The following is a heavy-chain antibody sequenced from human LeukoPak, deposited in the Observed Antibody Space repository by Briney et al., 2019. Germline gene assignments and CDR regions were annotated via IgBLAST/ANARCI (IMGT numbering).Heavy chain of an antibody. CDR1: GYTFTSYY. V-gene: IGHV1-46*01. D-gene: IGHD3-22*01. CDR2: INPSGGST. J-gene: IGHJ4*02. Sequence: ASVKVSCKASGYTFTSYYMHWVRQAPGRGLERMGIINPSGGSTSYAQKFQGRVTMTRDTSTSTVYMELSSLRSEDTAVYYCARERGYYYDSSGSYIGYWGQGTLVTVSS. CDR3: ARERGYYYDSSGSYIGY.